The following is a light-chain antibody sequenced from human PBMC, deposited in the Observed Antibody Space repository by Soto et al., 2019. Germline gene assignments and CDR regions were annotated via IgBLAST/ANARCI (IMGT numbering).Light chain of an antibody. Sequence: DVVMTQSPLSLPVTLRQPASISCTSSQSLEYSDGKTYLNWFLQRPGQSPRRLIYKVSNRDSGVPHRFSGSGSGTDFTLKISRVEAEDVGIYYCMQGGHWPWTFGQGTKVEIK. J-gene: IGKJ1*01. V-gene: IGKV2-30*01. CDR2: KVS. CDR3: MQGGHWPWT. CDR1: QSLEYSDGKTY.